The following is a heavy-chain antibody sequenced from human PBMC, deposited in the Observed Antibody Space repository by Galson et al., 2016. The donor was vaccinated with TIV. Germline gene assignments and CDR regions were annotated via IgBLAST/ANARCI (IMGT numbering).Heavy chain of an antibody. CDR2: IDTDGTTT. Sequence: SLRLSCAASRISVNNDWMHWVRQSPEKGLVWVARIDTDGTTTYYADSVKGRFSISRDNAKNTVYLQMNNLIADDTAVYYCVRDRLGWHWGQGTLVTVSS. V-gene: IGHV3-74*01. D-gene: IGHD3-16*01. CDR3: VRDRLGWH. CDR1: RISVNNDW. J-gene: IGHJ1*01.